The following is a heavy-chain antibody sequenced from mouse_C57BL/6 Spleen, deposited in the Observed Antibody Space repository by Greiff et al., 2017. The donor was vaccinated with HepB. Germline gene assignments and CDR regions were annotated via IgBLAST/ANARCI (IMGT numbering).Heavy chain of an antibody. J-gene: IGHJ2*01. CDR3: ARRYYGYDGDYFGY. Sequence: EVNVVESGGGLVKPGGSLKLSCAASGFTFSSYTMSWVRQTPEKRLEWVATISGGGGNTYYPDSVKGRFTISRDNAKNTLYLQMSSLRSEDTALYYCARRYYGYDGDYFGYWGKGTTLT. V-gene: IGHV5-9*01. D-gene: IGHD2-2*01. CDR2: ISGGGGNT. CDR1: GFTFSSYT.